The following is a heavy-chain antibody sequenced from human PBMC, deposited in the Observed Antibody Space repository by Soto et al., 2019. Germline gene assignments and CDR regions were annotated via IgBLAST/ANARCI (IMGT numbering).Heavy chain of an antibody. J-gene: IGHJ4*02. Sequence: EVQLVESGGGLVKPGGSLRLSCAASGFTFSNAWMNWFRQVPGKGLEYVGRSDSKTDGGTTYYAEPVKGRFTISRDNSKNRLCLQRNSLKTEDTAVYYCATDLNRGRTYWGQGTVATVSS. CDR2: SDSKTDGGTT. V-gene: IGHV3-15*07. CDR3: ATDLNRGRTY. CDR1: GFTFSNAW.